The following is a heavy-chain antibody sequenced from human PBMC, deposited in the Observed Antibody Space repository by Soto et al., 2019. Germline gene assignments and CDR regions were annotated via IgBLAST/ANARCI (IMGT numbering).Heavy chain of an antibody. CDR2: IIPILGIA. Sequence: QVQLVQSGAEVQKPGSSVKVSCKASGGTFSSYTISWVRQAPGQGLEWMGRIIPILGIANYAQKFQGRVTITADKSTSTAYMELSSLRSEATAVYYCARGQLGISAEFDYWGQGTLVTVSS. V-gene: IGHV1-69*02. CDR3: ARGQLGISAEFDY. J-gene: IGHJ4*02. CDR1: GGTFSSYT. D-gene: IGHD7-27*01.